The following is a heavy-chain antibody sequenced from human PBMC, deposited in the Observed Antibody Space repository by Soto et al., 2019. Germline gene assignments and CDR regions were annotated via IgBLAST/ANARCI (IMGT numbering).Heavy chain of an antibody. Sequence: SSVKVSCKASGGTFSSYAISRVRQAPGQGLEWMGGIIPIFGTANYAQKFQGRVTITADESTSTAYMELSSLRSEDTTVHYCARKRGYGGKIETIELDAFDIWGQGTMVTVSS. V-gene: IGHV1-69*13. CDR1: GGTFSSYA. J-gene: IGHJ3*02. CDR2: IIPIFGTA. D-gene: IGHD2-15*01. CDR3: ARKRGYGGKIETIELDAFDI.